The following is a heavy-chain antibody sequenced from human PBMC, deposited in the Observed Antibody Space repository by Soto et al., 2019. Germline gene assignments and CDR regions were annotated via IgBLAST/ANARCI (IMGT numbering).Heavy chain of an antibody. CDR1: GFTFSSYA. Sequence: GGSLRLSCAASGFTFSSYAMHWVRQAPGKGLGWVAVISYDGSNKYYADSVKGRFTISRDNSKNTLYLQMNSLRAEDTAVYYCARENDSSGYSRAFDYWGQGTLVTVSS. CDR3: ARENDSSGYSRAFDY. V-gene: IGHV3-30-3*01. CDR2: ISYDGSNK. J-gene: IGHJ4*02. D-gene: IGHD3-22*01.